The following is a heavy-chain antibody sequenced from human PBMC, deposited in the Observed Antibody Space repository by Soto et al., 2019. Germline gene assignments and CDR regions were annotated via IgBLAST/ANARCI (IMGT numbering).Heavy chain of an antibody. J-gene: IGHJ4*02. Sequence: ASVKVSCKASGLTLTSSAVQWVRQARGQRLERIGWIVVGSGNTNYAQKFQERVATARDMSTSTAYLEPSSLSSQHPAVYYCAAGSSGWYPGSFDYCGQGTLVTVS. V-gene: IGHV1-58*01. CDR2: IVVGSGNT. D-gene: IGHD6-19*01. CDR3: AAGSSGWYPGSFDY. CDR1: GLTLTSSA.